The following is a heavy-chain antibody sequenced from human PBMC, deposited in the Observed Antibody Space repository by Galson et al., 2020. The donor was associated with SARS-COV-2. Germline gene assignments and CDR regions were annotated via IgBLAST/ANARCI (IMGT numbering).Heavy chain of an antibody. CDR3: ARDCGGDPPGYYFDY. D-gene: IGHD2-21*02. CDR1: GYTFTSYY. CDR2: INPSGGST. V-gene: IGHV1-46*01. J-gene: IGHJ4*02. Sequence: ASVKVSCKASGYTFTSYYMHWVRQAPGQGLEWMGIINPSGGSTSYAQKFQGRVTMTRDTSTSTVYMELSSLRSEDTAVYYCARDCGGDPPGYYFDYWGQGTLVTVSS.